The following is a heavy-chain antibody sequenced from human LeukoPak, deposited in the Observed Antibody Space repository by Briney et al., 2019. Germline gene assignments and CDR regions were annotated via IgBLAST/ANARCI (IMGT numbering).Heavy chain of an antibody. CDR1: GYRFTTYW. CDR2: IYPGDSDT. CDR3: ARFDSGSYSPPGGMDV. V-gene: IGHV5-51*01. J-gene: IGHJ6*02. Sequence: GESLKISCKGSGYRFTTYWIGWVRQMPGKGLEWMGIIYPGDSDTRYSPSFQGQVTISADKSIGTAYLQWSSLKASDTAMYYCARFDSGSYSPPGGMDVWGQGTTVTVSS. D-gene: IGHD3-10*01.